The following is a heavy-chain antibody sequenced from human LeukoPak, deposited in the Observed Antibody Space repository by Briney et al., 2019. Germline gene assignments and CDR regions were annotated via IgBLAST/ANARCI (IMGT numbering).Heavy chain of an antibody. D-gene: IGHD3-22*01. V-gene: IGHV3-21*04. CDR3: AKDNQYRYYFDSRGYYDGYFDY. Sequence: GGSLRLSCAASRFTFSTYTMNWVRQAPGKGLECVSSITSSRTNTYYADSVKGRFTISRDSSKNTLYLQMNSLRAEDTAVYYCAKDNQYRYYFDSRGYYDGYFDYWGQRTLVTVSS. J-gene: IGHJ4*02. CDR1: RFTFSTYT. CDR2: ITSSRTNT.